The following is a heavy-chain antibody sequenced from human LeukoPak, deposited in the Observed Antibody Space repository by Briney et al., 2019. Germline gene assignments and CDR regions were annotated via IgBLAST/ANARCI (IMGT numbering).Heavy chain of an antibody. V-gene: IGHV4-61*01. J-gene: IGHJ4*02. CDR2: IHYTGTT. Sequence: SETLSLTCTVSGYSISSGYYWSWIRQSPGRGLEWIGYIHYTGTTDYNPSLKNRVTISVDTSKNQFSLMLTSVTAADTAVYYCARGYGSGSYNNFNHWGQGLLVAVSS. D-gene: IGHD3-10*01. CDR1: GYSISSGYY. CDR3: ARGYGSGSYNNFNH.